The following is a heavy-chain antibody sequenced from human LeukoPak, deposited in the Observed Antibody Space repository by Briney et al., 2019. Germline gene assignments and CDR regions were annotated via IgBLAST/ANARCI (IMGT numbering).Heavy chain of an antibody. Sequence: SETLSLTCAVYGGSFSGYYWSWIRQPPGKGLEWIGEINHSGSTNYNPPLKSRVTISVDTSKNQFSLKLSSVTAADTAVYYCARGLYCSSTSCYENAFDIWGQGTMVTVSS. J-gene: IGHJ3*02. CDR1: GGSFSGYY. CDR3: ARGLYCSSTSCYENAFDI. D-gene: IGHD2-2*01. CDR2: INHSGST. V-gene: IGHV4-34*01.